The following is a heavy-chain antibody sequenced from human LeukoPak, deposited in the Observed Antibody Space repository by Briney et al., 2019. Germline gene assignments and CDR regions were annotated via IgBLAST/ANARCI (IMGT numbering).Heavy chain of an antibody. V-gene: IGHV4-61*02. CDR2: IYTSGST. CDR3: ARQNYDYVWGSYRSQRHFDY. D-gene: IGHD3-16*02. J-gene: IGHJ4*02. CDR1: GGSISSGSYY. Sequence: PSETLSLTCTVSGGSISSGSYYWSWIRQPAGKGLEWIGRIYTSGSTNYNPSLKSRVTISVDTSKNQFSLKLSSVTAADTAVYYCARQNYDYVWGSYRSQRHFDYWGQGTLVTVSS.